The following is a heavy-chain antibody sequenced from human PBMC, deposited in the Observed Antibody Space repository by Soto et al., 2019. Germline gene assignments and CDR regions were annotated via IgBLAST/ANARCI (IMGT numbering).Heavy chain of an antibody. V-gene: IGHV1-2*02. CDR2: INPNSGGT. CDR1: GYTFTGYY. D-gene: IGHD3-9*01. Sequence: ASLKVSCKASGYTFTGYYMHWVRQAPGQGLEWMGWINPNSGGTNYSQKFQGRVTITRDTSASTAYMELSSLRSEDTAVYYCARVTGYYAPDYWGQGTLVTVSS. CDR3: ARVTGYYAPDY. J-gene: IGHJ4*02.